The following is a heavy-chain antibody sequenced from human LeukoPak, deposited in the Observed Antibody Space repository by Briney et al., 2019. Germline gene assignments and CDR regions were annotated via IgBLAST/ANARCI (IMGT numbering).Heavy chain of an antibody. V-gene: IGHV3-53*01. CDR1: GFTVSSNY. CDR2: IYSGGST. J-gene: IGHJ3*02. CDR3: ARDKSSPHAFDI. Sequence: GGSLRLSCAASGFTVSSNYMSWVRQAAGKGLEWVSIIYSGGSTYYAASVKGRFTISRDNSKNPLYLQMNSLRAEDTAVYYCARDKSSPHAFDIWGQGTMVTVSS.